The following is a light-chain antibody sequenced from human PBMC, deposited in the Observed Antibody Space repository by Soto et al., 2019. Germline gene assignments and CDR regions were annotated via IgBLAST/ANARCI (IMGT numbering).Light chain of an antibody. CDR2: GAS. J-gene: IGKJ4*01. V-gene: IGKV3-20*01. CDR3: QQYASSPLI. CDR1: QSVRSNY. Sequence: EIVLTQSPGTLSLSSGERATLSCRASQSVRSNYLAWYQQKPGQAPRLLIYGASSRATGIPDRFGGSGSGTDFTLTISRLEPEDFAVYYCQQYASSPLICGGGTKVEIK.